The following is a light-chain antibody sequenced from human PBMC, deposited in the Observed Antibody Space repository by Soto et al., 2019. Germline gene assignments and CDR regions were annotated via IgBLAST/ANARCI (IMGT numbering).Light chain of an antibody. CDR2: TAS. CDR3: LQDHDFPVT. Sequence: IQMTQSPPSLSASIGDRVTITCRASQDIRSDLGWYQQKPGKAPKVLIYTASTLQTGVPSRFSGSGSGTDFTLTISSLQPEDFATYYCLQDHDFPVTFGGGTKVE. J-gene: IGKJ4*01. CDR1: QDIRSD. V-gene: IGKV1-6*01.